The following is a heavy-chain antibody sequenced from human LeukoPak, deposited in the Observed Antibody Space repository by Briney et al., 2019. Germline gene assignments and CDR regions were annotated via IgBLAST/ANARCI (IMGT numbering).Heavy chain of an antibody. J-gene: IGHJ5*02. CDR1: GGTFSIYA. CDR2: IIPIFGIA. V-gene: IGHV1-69*04. Sequence: ASVKVSRKASGGTFSIYAISWVRQAPGQGREWMGRIIPIFGIANYAQKFQGRVTITADKSTSTAYMELSSLRSGDTAVYYCARDRSLIVVVPAAAPGWFDPWGQGTLVTVSS. CDR3: ARDRSLIVVVPAAAPGWFDP. D-gene: IGHD2-2*01.